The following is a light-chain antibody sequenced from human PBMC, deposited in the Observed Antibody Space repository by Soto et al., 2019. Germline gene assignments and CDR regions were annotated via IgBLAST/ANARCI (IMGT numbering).Light chain of an antibody. CDR3: LQHLSYPFT. J-gene: IGKJ3*01. V-gene: IGKV1-6*01. CDR2: AAS. CDR1: QAIRND. Sequence: AIQMTQSPSSLSASVGDRVTITCRASQAIRNDLGWYQQKPGKAPKLLIYAASNLQSGVPSRFSGSGSGTDFTITITSQQAEDFSTYYRLQHLSYPFTFGPGTKVDVQ.